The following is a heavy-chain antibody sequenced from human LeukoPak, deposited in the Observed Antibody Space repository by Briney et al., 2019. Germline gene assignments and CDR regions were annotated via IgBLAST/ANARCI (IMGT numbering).Heavy chain of an antibody. V-gene: IGHV4-59*02. CDR1: GGSVRCYY. J-gene: IGHJ3*02. D-gene: IGHD1-26*01. Sequence: KPSETLSLTCTVSGGSVRCYYWSWIRQPPGEGLEWIAYIHNTGSTNYNPSLKSRVTISLDTSKNEFSLKLTSVTAADTAVYYCVRDWEGFNFDIWGQGTMVTVSS. CDR2: IHNTGST. CDR3: VRDWEGFNFDI.